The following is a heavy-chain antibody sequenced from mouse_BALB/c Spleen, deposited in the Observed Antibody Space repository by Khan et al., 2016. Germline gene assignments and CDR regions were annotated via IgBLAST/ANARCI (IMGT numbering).Heavy chain of an antibody. Sequence: EVKLEESGPGLVKPSQSLSLTCTVTGYSITSDYAWNWIRQFPGNKLEWMGYISYSGSTSYNPSLKSRISITRDTSKNQFFLQLNSVTTEDTATYYCAANFDYWGQGTTLTVSS. CDR2: ISYSGST. J-gene: IGHJ2*01. V-gene: IGHV3-2*02. CDR3: AANFDY. CDR1: GYSITSDYA.